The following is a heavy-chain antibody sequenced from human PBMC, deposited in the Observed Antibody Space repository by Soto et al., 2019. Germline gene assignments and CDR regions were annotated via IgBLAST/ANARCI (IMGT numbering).Heavy chain of an antibody. CDR3: AKGPSSTFWDIVVVPAANQYFQH. Sequence: PGGSLRLSCAASGFTFSSYAMHWVRQAPGKGLEWVAVISYDGSNKYYADSVKGRFTISRDNSKSTLYLQMNSLRAEDTAVYYCAKGPSSTFWDIVVVPAANQYFQHWGQGTLVTVSS. J-gene: IGHJ1*01. CDR1: GFTFSSYA. V-gene: IGHV3-30*04. D-gene: IGHD2-2*01. CDR2: ISYDGSNK.